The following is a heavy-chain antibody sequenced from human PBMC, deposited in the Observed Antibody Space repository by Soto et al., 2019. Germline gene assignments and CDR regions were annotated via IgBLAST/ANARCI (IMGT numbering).Heavy chain of an antibody. CDR2: ISGSGGST. V-gene: IGHV3-23*01. D-gene: IGHD3-22*01. Sequence: EVQLLESGGGLVQPGGSLRLSCAASGFTFSSYAMSWVRQAPGKGLEWVSAISGSGGSTYYADSVKGRFTISRDNSKNTLYLQMHSLRAEDTAVYYCAGRLDYYDSSGGGDYWGQGTLVTVSS. CDR1: GFTFSSYA. CDR3: AGRLDYYDSSGGGDY. J-gene: IGHJ4*02.